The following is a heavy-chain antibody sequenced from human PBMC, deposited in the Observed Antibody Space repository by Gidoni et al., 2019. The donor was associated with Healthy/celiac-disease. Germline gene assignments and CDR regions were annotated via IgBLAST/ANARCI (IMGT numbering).Heavy chain of an antibody. D-gene: IGHD2-2*01. Sequence: QVQLQQWGAGLLKPSETLSLTCAVYGGSFSGYYWSWIRQPPGKGLEWIGEINHSGSTNYNPSLKSRVTISVDTSKNQFSLKLSSVTAADTAVYYCARGGAQLLLFNVWRWFDPWGQGTLVTVSS. CDR2: INHSGST. CDR1: GGSFSGYY. CDR3: ARGGAQLLLFNVWRWFDP. J-gene: IGHJ5*02. V-gene: IGHV4-34*01.